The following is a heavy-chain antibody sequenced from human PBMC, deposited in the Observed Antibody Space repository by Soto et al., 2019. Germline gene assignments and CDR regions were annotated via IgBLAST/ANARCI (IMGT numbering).Heavy chain of an antibody. CDR2: IKQDGNEK. CDR1: GFTFSSFW. CDR3: AREAYREYSYPIY. D-gene: IGHD5-18*01. J-gene: IGHJ4*02. Sequence: GGSLRLSCAASGFTFSSFWMTWVRQVPGKGLEWVATIKQDGNEKYYVDSVKGRFSISRDNAKSSLYLQMNSLRAEDTALYYCAREAYREYSYPIYWGQGTLVTVSP. V-gene: IGHV3-7*01.